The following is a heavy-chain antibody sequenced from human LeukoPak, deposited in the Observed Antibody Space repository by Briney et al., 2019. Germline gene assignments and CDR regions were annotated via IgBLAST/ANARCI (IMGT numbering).Heavy chain of an antibody. D-gene: IGHD2-2*01. CDR1: GFTFSSYT. CDR3: ARLFRVVVPAANTHFDY. CDR2: ISYDGSNK. J-gene: IGHJ4*02. Sequence: GGSLRLSCAASGFTFSSYTIHWVRQPPGKGLEWVAVISYDGSNKYYADSVKGRFTISRDNSKNTLYLQMNSLRAEDTAVYYCARLFRVVVPAANTHFDYWGQGTLVTVSS. V-gene: IGHV3-30*04.